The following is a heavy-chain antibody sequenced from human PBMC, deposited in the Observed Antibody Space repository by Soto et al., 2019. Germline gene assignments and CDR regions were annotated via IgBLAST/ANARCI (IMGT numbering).Heavy chain of an antibody. CDR3: AKGSGGFRPYYFDY. Sequence: PGGSLRLSCAGSGFTFSNYAMSWVRQAPGKGLEWVSAIGGGGYSTYYADSVKGRFTISRDNSKNTIYLQMNSPRADDTAVYYCAKGSGGFRPYYFDYWGQGTPVTVSS. J-gene: IGHJ4*02. CDR2: IGGGGYST. V-gene: IGHV3-23*01. CDR1: GFTFSNYA. D-gene: IGHD5-12*01.